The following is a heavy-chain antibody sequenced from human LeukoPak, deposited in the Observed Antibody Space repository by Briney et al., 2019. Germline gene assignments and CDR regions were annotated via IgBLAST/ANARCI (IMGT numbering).Heavy chain of an antibody. J-gene: IGHJ5*02. CDR2: INPSGGST. CDR1: GYTFTSYY. Sequence: ASVKVSCKASGYTFTSYYMHWVRQAPGQGLEWMGIINPSGGSTSHAQKFQGRVTMTRDTSTSTVYMELSSLRSEDTAVYYCARVRRYCSSTSCQGWFDPWGQGTLVTVSS. V-gene: IGHV1-46*01. CDR3: ARVRRYCSSTSCQGWFDP. D-gene: IGHD2-2*01.